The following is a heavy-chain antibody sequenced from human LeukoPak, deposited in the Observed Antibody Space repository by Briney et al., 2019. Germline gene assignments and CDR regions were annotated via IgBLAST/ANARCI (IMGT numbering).Heavy chain of an antibody. D-gene: IGHD2-2*01. Sequence: GGSLRLSCAASGFTFSKFPMGWVRQAPGRGLEWVSAISASGDVTFYADSLRGRFTISRDNAKNSLYLQMNSLRAEDTAVYYCARHRGSSTSCYDYWGQGTLVTVSS. V-gene: IGHV3-23*01. CDR1: GFTFSKFP. J-gene: IGHJ4*02. CDR2: ISASGDVT. CDR3: ARHRGSSTSCYDY.